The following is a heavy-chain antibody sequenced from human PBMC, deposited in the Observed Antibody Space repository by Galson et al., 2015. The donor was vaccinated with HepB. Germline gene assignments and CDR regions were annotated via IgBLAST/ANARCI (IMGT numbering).Heavy chain of an antibody. V-gene: IGHV1-18*04. J-gene: IGHJ2*01. Sequence: SVKVSCKASGYTFTSYGISWVRQAPGQGLEWMGWITAYNGNTNYAQKLQGRVTMTTDTSTSTAYMELSSLRSEDTAVYYCAGYSGYDWGVWYFDLWGRGTLVTVSS. CDR3: AGYSGYDWGVWYFDL. CDR2: ITAYNGNT. CDR1: GYTFTSYG. D-gene: IGHD5-12*01.